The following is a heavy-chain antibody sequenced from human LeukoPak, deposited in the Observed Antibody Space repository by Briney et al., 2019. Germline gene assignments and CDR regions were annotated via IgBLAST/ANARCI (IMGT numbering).Heavy chain of an antibody. CDR2: MNHNSGNT. Sequence: VLGDVFCQAYWFNFPHHDFKRVRQAQGPRVGGMGWMNHNSGNTGYAQKFQGRVTITRNTSISTAYMELSSLRSEDTAVYYCARGDLSGEGTDAFDIWGQGTMVTVSS. CDR3: ARGDLSGEGTDAFDI. V-gene: IGHV1-8*03. J-gene: IGHJ3*02. D-gene: IGHD2-15*01. CDR1: WFNFPHHD.